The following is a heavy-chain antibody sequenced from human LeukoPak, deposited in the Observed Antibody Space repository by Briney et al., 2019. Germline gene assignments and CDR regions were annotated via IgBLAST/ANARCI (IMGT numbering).Heavy chain of an antibody. CDR3: AKAPGYCSGGSCPIDY. D-gene: IGHD2-15*01. CDR1: GXTFSTYS. V-gene: IGHV3-30*04. J-gene: IGHJ4*02. Sequence: GRSLRLSCAASGXTFSTYSMHWVRQAPGKGLEWVAVISSGGSNRYYADSVKGRFTISRDNSKNTLYLQMNSLRAEDTAVYYCAKAPGYCSGGSCPIDYWGQGTLVTVSS. CDR2: ISSGGSNR.